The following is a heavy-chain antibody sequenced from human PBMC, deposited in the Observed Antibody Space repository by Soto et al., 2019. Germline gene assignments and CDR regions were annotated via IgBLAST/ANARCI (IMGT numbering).Heavy chain of an antibody. CDR1: GYTFSSYA. D-gene: IGHD6-13*01. Sequence: VSVKVSCKASGYTFSSYAMDLVRQAPEQRLQWMGSINARNGNTKYSHTFQGRLTLTRDTSASTASMELSSLRSEHTAVYYCASDRQQLTSFDPWGHGTLVTVSS. V-gene: IGHV1-3*01. CDR2: INARNGNT. CDR3: ASDRQQLTSFDP. J-gene: IGHJ5*02.